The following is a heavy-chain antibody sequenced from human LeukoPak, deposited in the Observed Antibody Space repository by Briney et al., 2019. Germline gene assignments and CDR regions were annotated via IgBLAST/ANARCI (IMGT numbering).Heavy chain of an antibody. V-gene: IGHV4-59*08. CDR2: FHYSVST. Sequence: SDTLSLTCRVSGASVSNYYWSCIRHSPGKGLEWIGFFHYSVSTNYNPSLNSRVTTSIDTSMNHLSLTLVSVTAADTAVYFCARHHDGGPKLRLDFWGLGVLVTVSS. J-gene: IGHJ4*02. D-gene: IGHD2-15*01. CDR1: GASVSNYY. CDR3: ARHHDGGPKLRLDF.